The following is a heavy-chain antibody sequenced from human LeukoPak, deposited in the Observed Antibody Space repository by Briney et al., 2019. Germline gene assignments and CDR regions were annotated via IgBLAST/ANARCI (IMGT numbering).Heavy chain of an antibody. CDR2: IWYDARDQ. D-gene: IGHD2-15*01. CDR1: GFTFSNFG. CDR3: ARDGCSGGTCLIDP. Sequence: GGSLRLSCAASGFTFSNFGMHWIRQAPGKGLEWVALIWYDARDQNYADSVKGRFTISRDNSKNTLYLQMNSPRVEDTAVYYCARDGCSGGTCLIDPWGQGTLVTVSS. J-gene: IGHJ5*02. V-gene: IGHV3-33*01.